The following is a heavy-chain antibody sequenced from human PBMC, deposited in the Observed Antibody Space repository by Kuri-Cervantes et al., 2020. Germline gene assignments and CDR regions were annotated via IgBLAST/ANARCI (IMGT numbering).Heavy chain of an antibody. D-gene: IGHD2-2*01. CDR1: GYTFTSYG. Sequence: SVKVSCKASGYTFTSYGISWVRQAPGQGLEWMGGIIPIFGTANYAQKFQGRVTITADESTSTAYMELSSLRSEDTAVYYCARVVVVVPDPNTGGWYFDLWAVAPWSPSPQ. CDR2: IIPIFGTA. J-gene: IGHJ2*01. CDR3: ARVVVVVPDPNTGGWYFDL. V-gene: IGHV1-69*13.